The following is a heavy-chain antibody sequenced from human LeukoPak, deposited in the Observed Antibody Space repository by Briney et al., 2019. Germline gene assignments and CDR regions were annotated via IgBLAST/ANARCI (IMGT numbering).Heavy chain of an antibody. CDR1: GSFSGYY. CDR2: INHSGST. CDR3: ARGKQQLATALDY. J-gene: IGHJ4*02. Sequence: SETLSLTCAVCGSFSGYYWSWIRQPPEKGLEWIGEINHSGSTNYNPSLKSRVTISVDTSKNQFSLKLSSVTAADTAVYYCARGKQQLATALDYWGQGTLVTVSS. D-gene: IGHD6-13*01. V-gene: IGHV4-34*01.